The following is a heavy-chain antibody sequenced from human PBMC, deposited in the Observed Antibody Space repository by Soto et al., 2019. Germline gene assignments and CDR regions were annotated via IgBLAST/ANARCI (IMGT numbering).Heavy chain of an antibody. D-gene: IGHD6-19*01. V-gene: IGHV1-18*04. CDR2: ISAYNGNT. J-gene: IGHJ6*02. CDR3: ARVYQPSYSSGGYGMDV. CDR1: GYTFTSYY. Sequence: ASVKVSCKASGYTFTSYYMHWVRQAPGQGLEWMGWISAYNGNTNYAQKLQGRVTMTTDTSTSTAYMELRSLRSDDTAVYYCARVYQPSYSSGGYGMDVWGQGTTVTVSS.